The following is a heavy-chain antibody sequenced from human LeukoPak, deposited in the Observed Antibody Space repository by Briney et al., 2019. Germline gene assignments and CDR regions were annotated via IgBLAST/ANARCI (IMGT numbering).Heavy chain of an antibody. D-gene: IGHD3-22*01. CDR3: ASDLLSSSGYYYDAFDI. CDR2: IYYSGST. Sequence: SETLSLTCTVSGGSISSSSYYWGWIRQPPGKGLEWIGSIYYSGSTYYNPSLKSRVTISVDTSKNQFSLKLSSVTAAGTAVYYCASDLLSSSGYYYDAFDIWGQGTMVTVSS. CDR1: GGSISSSSYY. V-gene: IGHV4-39*01. J-gene: IGHJ3*02.